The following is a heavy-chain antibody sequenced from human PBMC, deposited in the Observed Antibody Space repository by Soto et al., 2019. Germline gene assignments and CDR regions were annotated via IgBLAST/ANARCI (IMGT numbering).Heavy chain of an antibody. Sequence: GGSLRLSCAASGFSFSSSAMSWVRQAPGKGLEWVSAISESGDNTFYADSVKGRFTISRENSNNALYLQMDTLRAEDTALYFCAKGGYTYGLDPWGQGTLVTVSS. V-gene: IGHV3-23*01. CDR3: AKGGYTYGLDP. CDR1: GFSFSSSA. D-gene: IGHD5-18*01. J-gene: IGHJ5*02. CDR2: ISESGDNT.